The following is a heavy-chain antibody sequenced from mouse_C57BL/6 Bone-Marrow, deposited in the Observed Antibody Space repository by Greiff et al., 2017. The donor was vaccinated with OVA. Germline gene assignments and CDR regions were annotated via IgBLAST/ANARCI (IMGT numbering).Heavy chain of an antibody. V-gene: IGHV14-4*01. CDR3: TSYRY. CDR1: GFNIKDDY. Sequence: EVQLLQSGAELVRPRASVKLSCTASGFNIKDDYMNWVKESPEQGLEWIGWIGTENGDTEYASKFQGKATITANTSSTTVYLHLSSLTSEATAVYYCTSYRYWGQGTTLTVSS. CDR2: IGTENGDT. J-gene: IGHJ2*01.